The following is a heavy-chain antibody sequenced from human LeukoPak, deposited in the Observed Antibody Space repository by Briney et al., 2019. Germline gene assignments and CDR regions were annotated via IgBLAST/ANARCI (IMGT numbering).Heavy chain of an antibody. J-gene: IGHJ6*03. D-gene: IGHD3-16*01. CDR2: INPNSGGT. CDR1: AYTFTGYY. V-gene: IGHV1-2*02. Sequence: ASVKVSCKASAYTFTGYYMHWVRQAPGQGLEWMGWINPNSGGTNYAQKFQGRVTMTRDTSISTAYMELSRLRSDDTAVYYCARDIGLGEFTLYYYYMDVWGKGTTVTVSS. CDR3: ARDIGLGEFTLYYYYMDV.